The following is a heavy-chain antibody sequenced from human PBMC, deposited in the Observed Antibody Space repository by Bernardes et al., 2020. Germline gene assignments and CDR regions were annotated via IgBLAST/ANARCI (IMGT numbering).Heavy chain of an antibody. CDR3: ARMLGGRISEYYDH. Sequence: GGSLRLSCAASGFTFTTYAIHWVRQAPGKGLEWVAAIWYDGINKYYADSVEGRFTVSRDNSKNTAYLEMNSLRVEDTAVYYCARMLGGRISEYYDHWGQGTLVTVSS. CDR2: IWYDGINK. V-gene: IGHV3-33*01. CDR1: GFTFTTYA. D-gene: IGHD3-10*02. J-gene: IGHJ4*02.